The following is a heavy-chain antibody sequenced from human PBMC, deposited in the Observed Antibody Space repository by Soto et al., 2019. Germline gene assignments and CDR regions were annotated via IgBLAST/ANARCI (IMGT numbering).Heavy chain of an antibody. D-gene: IGHD1-26*01. CDR1: GFTFSDYY. V-gene: IGHV3-30*18. Sequence: GGSLRLSCAASGFTFSDYYMSWIRQAPGKGLEWVAVVSYDGSNKYYADSVKGRFTISRDNSWNTLYLQMNSLRAEDTAVYYCAKVTFSGDYYYYYGMDVWGQGTTVTVSS. J-gene: IGHJ6*02. CDR3: AKVTFSGDYYYYYGMDV. CDR2: VSYDGSNK.